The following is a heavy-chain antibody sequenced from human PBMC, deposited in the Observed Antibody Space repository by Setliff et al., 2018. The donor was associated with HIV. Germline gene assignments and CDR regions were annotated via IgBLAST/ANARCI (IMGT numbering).Heavy chain of an antibody. D-gene: IGHD1-26*01. CDR3: ARDRYSGSSTDY. V-gene: IGHV3-21*01. CDR1: GFTFSSYS. Sequence: PGGSLRLSCAASGFTFSSYSMNWVRQAPGKGLEWVSYISSSSSYTHCADSVKGRFTISRDNGKNSLYLQMNSLRAEDTAVYYCARDRYSGSSTDYRCQGTLVTVSS. CDR2: ISSSSSYT. J-gene: IGHJ4*02.